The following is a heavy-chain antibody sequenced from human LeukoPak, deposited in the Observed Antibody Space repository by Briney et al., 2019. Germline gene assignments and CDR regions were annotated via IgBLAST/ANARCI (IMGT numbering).Heavy chain of an antibody. CDR2: IYSGGST. CDR1: GFTVSSNY. Sequence: GGSLRLSCAASGFTVSSNYMSWARQAPGKGLEWVSVIYSGGSTYYADSVKGRFTISRDNSKNTLYLQMNSLRAEDTAVYYCARVRAVYYYYYMDVWGKGTTVTVSS. CDR3: ARVRAVYYYYYMDV. V-gene: IGHV3-53*01. J-gene: IGHJ6*03.